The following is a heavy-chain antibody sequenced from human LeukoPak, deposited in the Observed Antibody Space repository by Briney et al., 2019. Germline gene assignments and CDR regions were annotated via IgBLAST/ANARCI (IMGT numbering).Heavy chain of an antibody. Sequence: SETLSLTCAVYGGSFSGYYWSWIRQPPGKGLEWIGEINHSGSTNYNPSLKSRVTISVDTSKNQFPLKLSSVTAADTAVYYCAREAYGSGSPPSRSFDYWGQGTLVTVSS. V-gene: IGHV4-34*01. CDR1: GGSFSGYY. CDR3: AREAYGSGSPPSRSFDY. J-gene: IGHJ4*02. D-gene: IGHD3-10*01. CDR2: INHSGST.